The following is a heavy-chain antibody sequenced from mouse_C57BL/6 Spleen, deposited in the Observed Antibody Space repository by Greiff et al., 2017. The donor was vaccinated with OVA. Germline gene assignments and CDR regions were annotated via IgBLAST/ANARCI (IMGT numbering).Heavy chain of an antibody. CDR1: GYAFSSSW. V-gene: IGHV1-82*01. CDR3: ASNSYYDYDEGVWFAY. D-gene: IGHD2-4*01. CDR2: IYPGDGDT. J-gene: IGHJ3*01. Sequence: QVQLKQSGPELVKPGASVKISCKASGYAFSSSWMNWVKQRPGKGLEWIGRIYPGDGDTNYNGKFKGKATLTADKSSSTAYMQLSSLTSEDSAVYFCASNSYYDYDEGVWFAYWGQGTLVTVSA.